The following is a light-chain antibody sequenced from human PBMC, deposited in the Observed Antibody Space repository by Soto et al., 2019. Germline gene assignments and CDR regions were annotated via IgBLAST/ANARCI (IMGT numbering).Light chain of an antibody. J-gene: IGKJ1*01. Sequence: DIQMTQSPPTLSASVGDRVTITCRASQSLNNWLAWYQQRPGKAPKLLIYRVSNLESGVPSRFSGSGSGTEFPLTISSLQPDDFATYYCQLQGTFGQGTKVEFK. V-gene: IGKV1-5*03. CDR1: QSLNNW. CDR3: QLQGT. CDR2: RVS.